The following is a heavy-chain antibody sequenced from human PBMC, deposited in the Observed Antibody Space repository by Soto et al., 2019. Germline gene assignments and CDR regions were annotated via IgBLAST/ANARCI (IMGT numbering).Heavy chain of an antibody. Sequence: GGSLRLSCAASGFTFDDYAMHWVRQAPGKGLEWVSGISWNSGSIGYADSVKGRFTISRDNAKNSLYLQMNSLRAEDTAVYYCAKDPTVIAARPGGNWFDPWGQGTLVTVSS. CDR3: AKDPTVIAARPGGNWFDP. CDR2: ISWNSGSI. V-gene: IGHV3-9*01. D-gene: IGHD6-6*01. CDR1: GFTFDDYA. J-gene: IGHJ5*02.